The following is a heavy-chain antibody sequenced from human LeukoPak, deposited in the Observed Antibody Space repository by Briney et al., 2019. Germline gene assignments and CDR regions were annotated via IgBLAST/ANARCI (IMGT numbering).Heavy chain of an antibody. CDR1: GGSFSGYY. V-gene: IGHV4-34*01. D-gene: IGHD2-2*01. Sequence: SETLSLTCAVYGGSFSGYYWSWIRQPPGKGLEWIGEINYSGSTNYNPSLKSRVTISVDTSKNQFSLKLSSVTTADTAVYYCARVHKGVRYCSSTSCYWYYYYGMDVWGQGTTVTVSS. J-gene: IGHJ6*02. CDR2: INYSGST. CDR3: ARVHKGVRYCSSTSCYWYYYYGMDV.